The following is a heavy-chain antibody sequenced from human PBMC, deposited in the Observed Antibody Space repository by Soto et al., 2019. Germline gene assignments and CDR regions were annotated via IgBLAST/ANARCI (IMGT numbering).Heavy chain of an antibody. CDR3: ARDRGEYTSSWFWYFSH. J-gene: IGHJ2*01. CDR2: LNIAGTI. CDR1: ASISSFN. Sequence: ASISSFNCNLVRQPAVKGPEWVGRLNIAGTINYNPSLKSRITMSMDTSKNQISLHLRSVTAADTAIYYCARDRGEYTSSWFWYFSHWGHGTLVTVSS. D-gene: IGHD6-13*01. V-gene: IGHV4-4*07.